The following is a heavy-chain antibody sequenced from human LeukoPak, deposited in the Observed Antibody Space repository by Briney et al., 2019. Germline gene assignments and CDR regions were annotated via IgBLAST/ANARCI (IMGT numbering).Heavy chain of an antibody. CDR2: IYHSGST. Sequence: SETLSLTCAVSGYSISSGYYWGWIRPPPGKGLEWIGSIYHSGSTYYNPSLKSRVTISVDTSKNQFSLKLSSVTAADTAVYYCARVGGSTNLHFDYWGQGTLVTVSS. V-gene: IGHV4-38-2*01. CDR3: ARVGGSTNLHFDY. D-gene: IGHD2-2*01. CDR1: GYSISSGYY. J-gene: IGHJ4*02.